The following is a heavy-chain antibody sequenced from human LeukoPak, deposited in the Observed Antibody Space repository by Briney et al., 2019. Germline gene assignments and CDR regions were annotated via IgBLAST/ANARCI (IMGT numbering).Heavy chain of an antibody. J-gene: IGHJ4*02. Sequence: PSETLSLTCTVSGGSISSYYWSWIRQPAGKGLEWIGRIHTSGNTDYNPSLKSRVTMSVDTSKNQFSRKLNSVTAADTAVYYCAREGSMTARPFVSIDYWGQGTLVTVSS. CDR1: GGSISSYY. CDR2: IHTSGNT. CDR3: AREGSMTARPFVSIDY. V-gene: IGHV4-4*07. D-gene: IGHD2-21*02.